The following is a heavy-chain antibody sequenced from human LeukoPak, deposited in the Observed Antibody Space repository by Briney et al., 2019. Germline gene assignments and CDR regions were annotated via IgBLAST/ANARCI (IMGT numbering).Heavy chain of an antibody. V-gene: IGHV3-53*01. CDR3: ARDCSSATCYAAFDY. D-gene: IGHD2-2*01. Sequence: GGSLRLSCAASGFTVSSNYMSWVRQAPGEGLEWVSVIYSGGSTYYADSVKGRFTISRDNSKNTLYLQMNSLRAEDTGVYYCARDCSSATCYAAFDYWGQGTLVTVSS. CDR1: GFTVSSNY. CDR2: IYSGGST. J-gene: IGHJ4*02.